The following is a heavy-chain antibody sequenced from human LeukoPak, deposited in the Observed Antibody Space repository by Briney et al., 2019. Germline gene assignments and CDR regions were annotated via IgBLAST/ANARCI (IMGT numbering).Heavy chain of an antibody. V-gene: IGHV4-39*01. CDR3: ARRYCSSTSCYGDYGMDV. D-gene: IGHD2-2*01. CDR1: GGSISSSSYY. J-gene: IGHJ6*02. Sequence: SETLSLTCTVSGGSISSSSYYWGWIRQPPGKGLEWIGSIYYSGSTYYNPSLKSRVTISVDTSKNQFSLKLSSATAADTAVYYCARRYCSSTSCYGDYGMDVWGQGTTVTVSS. CDR2: IYYSGST.